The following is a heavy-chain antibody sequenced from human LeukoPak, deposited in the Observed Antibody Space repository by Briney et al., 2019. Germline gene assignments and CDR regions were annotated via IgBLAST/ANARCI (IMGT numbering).Heavy chain of an antibody. CDR2: IKQDGSEQ. CDR3: ASGGVEWEPNDY. V-gene: IGHV3-7*01. Sequence: GGSLRLSCAASGFTFSSYWMSWVRQAPGKGLEWVANIKQDGSEQYYLDSVKGRFTISRDNAKNSLYLQMNSLRAEDTAVYYCASGGVEWEPNDYWGQGTLVTVSS. D-gene: IGHD1-26*01. CDR1: GFTFSSYW. J-gene: IGHJ4*02.